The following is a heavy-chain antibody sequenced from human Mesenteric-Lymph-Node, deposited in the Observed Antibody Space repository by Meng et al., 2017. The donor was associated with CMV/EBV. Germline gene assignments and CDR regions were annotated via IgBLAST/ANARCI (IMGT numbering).Heavy chain of an antibody. D-gene: IGHD4-23*01. CDR2: SYYTGSA. CDR1: GGSIISTDHY. V-gene: IGHV4-39*07. Sequence: SETLSLTCSVSGGSIISTDHYWGWIRQSPGKGLEWIGSSYYTGSAHYNPSLKSRVTVLVDTSKNQFSLKLTSVTAADTALYYCVRDHTTMVTAAGLGYFRLDPWGQGMLVTVSS. CDR3: VRDHTTMVTAAGLGYFRLDP. J-gene: IGHJ5*02.